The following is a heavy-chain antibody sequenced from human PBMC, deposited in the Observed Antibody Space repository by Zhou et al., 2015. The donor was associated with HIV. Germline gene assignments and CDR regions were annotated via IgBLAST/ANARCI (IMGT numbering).Heavy chain of an antibody. CDR2: IIPIFGTA. J-gene: IGHJ6*02. V-gene: IGHV1-69*12. D-gene: IGHD3-22*01. CDR1: GGTFSSYA. CDR3: ARHRRITMIVVVNYYGMDV. Sequence: QVQLVQSGAEVKKPGSSVKVSCKASGGTFSSYAISWVRQAPGQGLEWMGGIIPIFGTANYAQKFQGRVTITADESTSTAYMELSSLRSEDTAVYYCARHRRITMIVVVNYYGMDVWGQGTTVTVSS.